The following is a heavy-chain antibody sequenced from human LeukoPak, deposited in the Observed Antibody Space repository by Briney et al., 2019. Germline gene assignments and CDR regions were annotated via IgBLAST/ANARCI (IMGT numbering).Heavy chain of an antibody. CDR2: ISSSSSYI. D-gene: IGHD2-15*01. V-gene: IGHV3-21*01. Sequence: GGSLRLSCAASGFTFSSYSMNWVRQAPGKGLEWVSSISSSSSYIYYSDSVKGRFTISRDNAKNSPYLQMNSLRAEDTAVYYCARGPHPYCSGGSCYNWFDPWGQGTLVTVSS. CDR1: GFTFSSYS. CDR3: ARGPHPYCSGGSCYNWFDP. J-gene: IGHJ5*02.